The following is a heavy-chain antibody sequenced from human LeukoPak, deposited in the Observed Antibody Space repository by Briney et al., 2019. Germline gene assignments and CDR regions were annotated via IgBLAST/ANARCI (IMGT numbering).Heavy chain of an antibody. V-gene: IGHV4-59*01. CDR1: GGSNSSYY. J-gene: IGHJ4*02. CDR3: ARGGDYYDILTGYYDFDY. D-gene: IGHD3-9*01. Sequence: SETLSLTCTVSGGSNSSYYWSLIRQPAGKGLEWIGYIYYSGSTNYNPSLKSRVTISVDTSKNQFSLKLSSVTAADTAVYYCARGGDYYDILTGYYDFDYWGQGTLVTVSS. CDR2: IYYSGST.